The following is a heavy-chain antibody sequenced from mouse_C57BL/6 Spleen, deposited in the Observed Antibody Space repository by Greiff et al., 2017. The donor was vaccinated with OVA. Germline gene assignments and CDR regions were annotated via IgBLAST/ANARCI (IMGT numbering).Heavy chain of an antibody. CDR2: IYPGDGDT. V-gene: IGHV1-80*01. D-gene: IGHD4-1*01. CDR1: GYAFSSYW. Sequence: QVQLQQSGAELVKPGASVKISCKASGYAFSSYWMNWVKLRPGKGLEWIGQIYPGDGDTNYNGKFKGKATLTADKSSSTAYMQLSSLTSEDSAVYFCASQETGDAMDYWGQGTSVTVSS. CDR3: ASQETGDAMDY. J-gene: IGHJ4*01.